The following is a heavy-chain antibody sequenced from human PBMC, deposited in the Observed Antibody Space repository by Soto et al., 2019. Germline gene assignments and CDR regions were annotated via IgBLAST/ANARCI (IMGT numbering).Heavy chain of an antibody. CDR1: GFSLSTRGVG. Sequence: SGPTLVNPTQPLTVTCTFSGFSLSTRGVGVGWIRQPPGKALEWLALIYWDYDRRYSPSLKSRLTVTMDTSKNQVVLTMTNVDPVDTATYYCAHRLKNYYDSSGSWGNDALDVWGPGTMVTVSS. J-gene: IGHJ3*01. CDR2: IYWDYDR. CDR3: AHRLKNYYDSSGSWGNDALDV. D-gene: IGHD3-22*01. V-gene: IGHV2-5*02.